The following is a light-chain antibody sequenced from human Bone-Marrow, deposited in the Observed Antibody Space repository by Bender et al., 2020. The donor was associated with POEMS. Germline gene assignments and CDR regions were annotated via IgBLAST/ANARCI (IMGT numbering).Light chain of an antibody. J-gene: IGLJ2*01. CDR1: KLGDRN. Sequence: SYELTQPPLVSVSPGQTATITCSGDKLGDRNSFWYQQKPGQSPMLVIYQHNKWPSGFPERFCGSVSENTATLTLSGTRALDEADYLWQAWDRSTSNVVFGGGTKVTVL. V-gene: IGLV3-1*01. CDR3: QAWDRSTSNVV. CDR2: QHN.